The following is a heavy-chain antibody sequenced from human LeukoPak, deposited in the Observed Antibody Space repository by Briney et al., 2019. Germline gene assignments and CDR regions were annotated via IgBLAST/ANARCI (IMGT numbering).Heavy chain of an antibody. CDR2: IYYSGST. J-gene: IGHJ5*02. CDR3: ARGKDWFDP. V-gene: IGHV4-59*11. Sequence: PSETLSLTCTVSGGSISSHYWSWIRQPPGKGLEWIGYIYYSGSTNYNPSLKSRVTISVDTSKNQFSLKLSSMTAADTAVYYCARGKDWFDPWGQGTLVTVSS. CDR1: GGSISSHY.